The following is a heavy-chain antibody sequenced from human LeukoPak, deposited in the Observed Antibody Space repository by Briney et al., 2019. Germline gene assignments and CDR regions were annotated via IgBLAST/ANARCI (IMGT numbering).Heavy chain of an antibody. CDR3: ASGDANTAAAFDI. Sequence: PSETLSLTCTVSGGSISSYYWNWIRQPAGKGLEWIGRIYTSGSTNYNYNPSLKSRVTMPVDTSKHQFSLKLSSVTAADTAVYYCASGDANTAAAFDIWGQGTMVTVSS. V-gene: IGHV4-4*07. CDR2: IYTSGSTNY. CDR1: GGSISSYY. D-gene: IGHD4-17*01. J-gene: IGHJ3*02.